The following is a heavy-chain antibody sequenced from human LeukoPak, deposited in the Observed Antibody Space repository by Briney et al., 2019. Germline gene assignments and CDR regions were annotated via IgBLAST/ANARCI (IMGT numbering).Heavy chain of an antibody. CDR3: ARGPYDFWSGWYYFDY. CDR2: INHSGST. Sequence: SETLSLTCAVYGGSFSGYYWSWIRQPPGKGLEWIGEINHSGSTNYNPSLKSGVTISVDTSKNQFSLKLSSVTAADTAVYYCARGPYDFWSGWYYFDYWGQGTLVTVSS. D-gene: IGHD3-3*01. CDR1: GGSFSGYY. J-gene: IGHJ4*02. V-gene: IGHV4-34*01.